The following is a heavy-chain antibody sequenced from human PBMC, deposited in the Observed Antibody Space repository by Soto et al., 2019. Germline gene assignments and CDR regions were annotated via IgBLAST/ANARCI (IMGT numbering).Heavy chain of an antibody. CDR1: GYTFTGYY. J-gene: IGHJ5*02. CDR2: INPNSGAT. CDR3: AKSIIRFLAWASPFDP. V-gene: IGHV1-2*02. D-gene: IGHD3-3*01. Sequence: QVQLVQSGAELKKPGASVKVSFKASGYTFTGYYLHWVRQAPGQRLEWMGWINPNSGATNYAENLQGRVTLTRDTSISTAYMELTRLTSEDTAVYYCAKSIIRFLAWASPFDPWGPGTLVTVSS.